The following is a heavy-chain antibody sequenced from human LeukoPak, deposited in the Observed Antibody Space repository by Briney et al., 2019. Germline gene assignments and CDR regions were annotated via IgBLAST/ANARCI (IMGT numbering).Heavy chain of an antibody. J-gene: IGHJ6*03. D-gene: IGHD2-2*01. CDR1: GFTVSSNY. V-gene: IGHV3-53*01. Sequence: GGSLRLSCAASGFTVSSNYMSWVRQAPGKGLEWVSVIYSGGSTYYADSVKGRFTISRDNSKNTLYFQMNSLRAEDTAVYYCARLSQLLWFYMDVWGKGTTVTVSS. CDR2: IYSGGST. CDR3: ARLSQLLWFYMDV.